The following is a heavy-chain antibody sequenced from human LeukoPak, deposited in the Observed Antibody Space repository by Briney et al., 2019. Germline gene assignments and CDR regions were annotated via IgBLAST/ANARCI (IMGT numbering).Heavy chain of an antibody. Sequence: GGSLRLSCAVSGLSFSSYAFHWVRQAPGKGLEWVAVIRHDETKEYYADSVQGRFTTSRDTSKTTLYLQMNSLRAEDTAVYYCAKEYTPSSPLGELDSWGQGTLVTVSS. J-gene: IGHJ4*02. CDR1: GLSFSSYA. CDR2: IRHDETKE. CDR3: AKEYTPSSPLGELDS. D-gene: IGHD6-6*01. V-gene: IGHV3-33*06.